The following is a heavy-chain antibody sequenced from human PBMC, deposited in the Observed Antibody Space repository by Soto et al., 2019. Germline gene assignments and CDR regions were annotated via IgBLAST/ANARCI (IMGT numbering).Heavy chain of an antibody. J-gene: IGHJ6*02. Sequence: SETLSLTCTVSGGSISSSSYYWGWIRQPPGKGLEWIGSIYYSGSTYYNPSLKSRVTISVDTSKSQFSLKLSSVTAADTAVYYCARHSGYSSGWPIRYYYYYYGMDVWGQGTKVTVSS. CDR3: ARHSGYSSGWPIRYYYYYYGMDV. V-gene: IGHV4-39*01. CDR1: GGSISSSSYY. D-gene: IGHD6-19*01. CDR2: IYYSGST.